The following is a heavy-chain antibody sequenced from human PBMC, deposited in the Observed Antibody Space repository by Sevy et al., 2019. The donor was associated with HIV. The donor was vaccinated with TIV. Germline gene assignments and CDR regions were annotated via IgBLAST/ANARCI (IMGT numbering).Heavy chain of an antibody. D-gene: IGHD5-18*01. CDR1: GHTFTDYF. CDR2: INPDSGDT. V-gene: IGHV1-2*02. J-gene: IGHJ4*02. Sequence: ASVKVSCKASGHTFTDYFMHWVRQAPGQGLEWMGWINPDSGDTKYAQKFHGRVTLTRDTSISTAYMERSRLKANDTAVYYCASPGGYRYGSLLDYWGQGTLVTVSS. CDR3: ASPGGYRYGSLLDY.